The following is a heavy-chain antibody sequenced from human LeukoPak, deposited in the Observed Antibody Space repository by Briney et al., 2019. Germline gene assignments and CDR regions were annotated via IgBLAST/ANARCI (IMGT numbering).Heavy chain of an antibody. CDR1: GGSISSYY. J-gene: IGHJ5*02. CDR3: ATGWEGFDP. Sequence: ASETLSLTCTVSGGSISSYYWSWIRQPPGKGLEWIGYIYTSGSTNYNPSLKSRVTISVDTSKNQFPLKLSSVTAADTAVYYCATGWEGFDPWGQGTLVTVSS. V-gene: IGHV4-4*09. D-gene: IGHD1-26*01. CDR2: IYTSGST.